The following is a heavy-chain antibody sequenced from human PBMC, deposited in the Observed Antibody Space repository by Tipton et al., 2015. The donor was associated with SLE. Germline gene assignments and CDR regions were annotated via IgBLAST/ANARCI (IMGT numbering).Heavy chain of an antibody. J-gene: IGHJ4*02. V-gene: IGHV1-46*01. CDR2: INPISAAT. CDR3: ARDTSLRFLEWISIDY. CDR1: GYIFTKYF. Sequence: QLVQSGPEVKKPGASVKVSCKASGYIFTKYFMHWVRQAPGQGLEWMGLINPISAATTYAQKFQGRVTMTRDTSTSTVYLELSSLTSEDTAVYYCARDTSLRFLEWISIDYWGQGTLVTVSS. D-gene: IGHD3-3*01.